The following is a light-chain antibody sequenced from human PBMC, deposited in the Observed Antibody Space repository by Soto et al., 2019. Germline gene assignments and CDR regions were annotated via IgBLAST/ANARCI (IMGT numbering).Light chain of an antibody. V-gene: IGKV3-15*01. CDR1: QSISDT. CDR3: QQYNNWPWT. Sequence: EIVMTPSPATLSVSPVGRATLSCRASQSISDTLAWYQQKPGQAPRLLIHGASTRATGFPARFSGSGSGTDFTLTISSLQSEDFAVYYCQQYNNWPWTCGQGTKGDIK. CDR2: GAS. J-gene: IGKJ1*01.